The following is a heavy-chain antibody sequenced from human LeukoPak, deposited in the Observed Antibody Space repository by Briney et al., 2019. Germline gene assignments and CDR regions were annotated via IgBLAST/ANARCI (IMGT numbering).Heavy chain of an antibody. CDR3: TTAPVAGHPTTPLDY. V-gene: IGHV3-15*01. D-gene: IGHD6-19*01. CDR1: GFTFSNAW. J-gene: IGHJ4*02. CDR2: INSKTNGGTT. Sequence: GGSLRHSCAASGFTFSNAWMSWVRQAPGKGPEWVGRINSKTNGGTTDYAAPVKGRFTISRDDSKNTLYLQMNSLKIEDAAIYYCTTAPVAGHPTTPLDYWGQGTLVTVSS.